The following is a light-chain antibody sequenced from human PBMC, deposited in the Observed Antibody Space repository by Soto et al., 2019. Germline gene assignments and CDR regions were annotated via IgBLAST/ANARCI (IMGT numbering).Light chain of an antibody. J-gene: IGKJ1*01. V-gene: IGKV1-39*01. CDR2: AAS. CDR3: QQSYSTPPT. Sequence: DIKMTQSPSSLSASVGDRATITCRASQSISSYLNWYQQKPGKAPKLLISAASSLQSEVPSRFSGSGSGTDFTLTISTLQPEDFATYYCQQSYSTPPTFGQGTKVEIK. CDR1: QSISSY.